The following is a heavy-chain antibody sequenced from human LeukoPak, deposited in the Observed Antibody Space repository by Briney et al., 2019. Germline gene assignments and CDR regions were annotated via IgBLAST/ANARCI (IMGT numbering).Heavy chain of an antibody. V-gene: IGHV3-13*01. Sequence: GGSLRLSCAASGFTFSSHDMHWLRQPTGKGLEWVSVIGTAGNTYYPDSVKGRFTISRENSRNSLLLQMDNLRAEDTAVYYCARSKSYSSGWTDFDWWGQGTLVTVSS. CDR1: GFTFSSHD. J-gene: IGHJ4*02. CDR3: ARSKSYSSGWTDFDW. D-gene: IGHD6-19*01. CDR2: IGTAGNT.